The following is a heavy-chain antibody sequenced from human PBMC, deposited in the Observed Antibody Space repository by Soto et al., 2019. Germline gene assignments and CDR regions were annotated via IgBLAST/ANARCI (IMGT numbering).Heavy chain of an antibody. J-gene: IGHJ6*02. CDR3: ARHVSSSSWSYYYYYGMDV. V-gene: IGHV5-10-1*01. Sequence: GESLKISCKGSGYSFTSYWISWVRQMPGKGLEWMGRIDPRDSYTNYRPSFQGHVTISADKYISTAYLQWSSLKASDPAMYYCARHVSSSSWSYYYYYGMDVWRQGTTVTVS. CDR2: IDPRDSYT. CDR1: GYSFTSYW. D-gene: IGHD6-13*01.